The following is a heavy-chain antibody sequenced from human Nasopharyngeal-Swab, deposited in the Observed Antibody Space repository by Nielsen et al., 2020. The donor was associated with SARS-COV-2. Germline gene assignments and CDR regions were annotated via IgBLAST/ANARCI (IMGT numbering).Heavy chain of an antibody. CDR1: GFTFSSYA. D-gene: IGHD1-14*01. V-gene: IGHV3-23*01. J-gene: IGHJ6*02. CDR3: ARVETANYYYYGMDV. CDR2: ISGSGGST. Sequence: GGSLRFSCAASGFTFSSYAMSWVRQAPGKGLEWVSAISGSGGSTYYADSVKGRFTISRDNSKNTLYLQMNSLRAEDTAVYYCARVETANYYYYGMDVWGQGTTVTVSS.